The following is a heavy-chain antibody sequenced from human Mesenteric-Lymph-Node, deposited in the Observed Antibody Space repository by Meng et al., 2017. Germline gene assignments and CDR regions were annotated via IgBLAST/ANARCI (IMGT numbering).Heavy chain of an antibody. CDR2: ISYDGSNK. CDR1: GFTFSSYA. Sequence: GESLKISCAASGFTFSSYAMHWVRQAPGKGLEWVAVISYDGSNKYYADSVKGRFTVSRDNSKNTLYLQMNSLRAEDTAVYHCATIQLWLESGAFDIWGQGTMVTVSS. V-gene: IGHV3-30*04. CDR3: ATIQLWLESGAFDI. J-gene: IGHJ3*02. D-gene: IGHD5-18*01.